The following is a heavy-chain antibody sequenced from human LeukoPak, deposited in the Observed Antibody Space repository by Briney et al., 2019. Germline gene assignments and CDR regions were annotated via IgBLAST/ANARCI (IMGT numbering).Heavy chain of an antibody. CDR2: INHSGST. CDR1: GGSFSGYY. D-gene: IGHD3-10*01. CDR3: ARGPTYYYGSGSYVPY. J-gene: IGHJ4*02. Sequence: PSETLSLTCAVYGGSFSGYYWSWIRQPPGKGLEWIGEINHSGSTNYNPSLKSRVTISVDTSKSQFSLKLSSVTAADTAVYYCARGPTYYYGSGSYVPYWGQGTLVTVSS. V-gene: IGHV4-34*01.